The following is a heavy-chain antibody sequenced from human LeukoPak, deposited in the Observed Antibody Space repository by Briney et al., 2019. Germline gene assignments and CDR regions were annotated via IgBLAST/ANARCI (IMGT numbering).Heavy chain of an antibody. CDR3: AKLNTVIGLDDAFDI. CDR1: GFTFSSYT. V-gene: IGHV3-21*04. J-gene: IGHJ3*02. CDR2: ISSSSTNI. D-gene: IGHD4-17*01. Sequence: GGSLRLSCAASGFTFSSYTMNWVRQAPGKGLEWVSCISSSSTNIYYADSVKGRFTISRDNSKNTLYLQMNSLRAEDTAVYYCAKLNTVIGLDDAFDIWGQGTMVTVSS.